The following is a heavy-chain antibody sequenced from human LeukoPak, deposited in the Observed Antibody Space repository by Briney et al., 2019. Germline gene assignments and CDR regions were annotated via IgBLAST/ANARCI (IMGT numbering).Heavy chain of an antibody. CDR1: GGSLTHYY. CDR3: ATTTSGGDAFDI. D-gene: IGHD1-26*01. J-gene: IGHJ3*02. V-gene: IGHV4-59*01. Sequence: PSETLSLTCTVSGGSLTHYYWTWIRQPPGKTLERIGYSYYSGSTKYNPSLKSRVTISVDTSNNQFSLNLRSVTAADTAVYYCATTTSGGDAFDIWGQGTMVTVSS. CDR2: SYYSGST.